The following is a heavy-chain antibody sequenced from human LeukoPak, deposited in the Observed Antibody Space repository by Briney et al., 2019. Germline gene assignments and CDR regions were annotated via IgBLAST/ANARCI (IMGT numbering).Heavy chain of an antibody. CDR1: GGSISSSSYY. CDR2: ISYDGSNK. V-gene: IGHV3-30*03. J-gene: IGHJ4*02. CDR3: ARDDYSNYDY. D-gene: IGHD4-11*01. Sequence: LSLTCTVSGGSISSSSYYWGWVRQAPGKGLEWVAVISYDGSNKYYADSVKGRFTISRDNSKNTLYLQMNSLRAEDTAVYYCARDDYSNYDYWGQGTLVTVSS.